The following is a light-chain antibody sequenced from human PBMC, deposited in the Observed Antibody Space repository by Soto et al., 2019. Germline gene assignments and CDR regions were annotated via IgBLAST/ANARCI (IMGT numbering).Light chain of an antibody. J-gene: IGKJ5*01. V-gene: IGKV3-20*01. CDR2: GAS. CDR3: QQYGSLIT. CDR1: QSVSNNY. Sequence: EIVLTQSPGTLSLSPGERATLSCRASQSVSNNYLAWYQQKPGQALRLLIYGASSRATGIPDRFSGSGSGTDFTLTISRLEPEDFAMYYCQQYGSLITFGQGTRLEIK.